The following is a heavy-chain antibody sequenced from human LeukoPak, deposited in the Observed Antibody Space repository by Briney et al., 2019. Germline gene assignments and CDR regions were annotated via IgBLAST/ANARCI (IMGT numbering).Heavy chain of an antibody. V-gene: IGHV3-9*01. CDR3: AKGIAPIAVVVVAATIEKDAFDI. Sequence: GGSLRLSCAASGFTFDDYAMHWVRHAPGKGLEWVSGISWNSGSIGYADSVKGRFTISRDNAKNSLYLQMNSLRAEDTALYYCAKGIAPIAVVVVAATIEKDAFDIWGQGTMVTVSS. D-gene: IGHD2-15*01. CDR2: ISWNSGSI. CDR1: GFTFDDYA. J-gene: IGHJ3*02.